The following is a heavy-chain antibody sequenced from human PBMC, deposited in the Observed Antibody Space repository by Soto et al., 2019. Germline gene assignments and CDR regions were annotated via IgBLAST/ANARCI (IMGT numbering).Heavy chain of an antibody. J-gene: IGHJ6*02. CDR2: LNEDGSFT. Sequence: XGSLRLSCVASEFTFSSYCMHWVRQVPGKGLVWVSRLNEDGSFTSYADSVKGRSSIFRDNAKKTLYLQMNSLSAEDSAVYYCARDLSGRADVWGQGTTVTVSS. CDR1: EFTFSSYC. D-gene: IGHD3-10*01. V-gene: IGHV3-74*03. CDR3: ARDLSGRADV.